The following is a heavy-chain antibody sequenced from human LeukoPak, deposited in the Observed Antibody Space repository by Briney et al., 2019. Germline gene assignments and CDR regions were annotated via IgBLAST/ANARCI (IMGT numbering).Heavy chain of an antibody. D-gene: IGHD3-22*01. CDR3: ASDSSGYGWFDP. J-gene: IGHJ5*02. CDR2: IYYSGST. CDR1: GGSISSGDYY. Sequence: SETLFLTCTVSGGSISSGDYYWSWIRQPPGKGLEWIGYIYYSGSTYYNPSLKSRVTISVDTSKNQFSLKLSSVTAADTAVYYCASDSSGYGWFDPWGQGTLVIVSS. V-gene: IGHV4-30-4*08.